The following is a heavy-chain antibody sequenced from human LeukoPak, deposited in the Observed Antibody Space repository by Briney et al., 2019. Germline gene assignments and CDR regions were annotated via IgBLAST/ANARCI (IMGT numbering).Heavy chain of an antibody. V-gene: IGHV1-18*01. Sequence: GASVKVSCKASGYTFTSYGISWVRQAPGQGLEWMGWISAYNGNTNYAQKLRGRVTMTTDTSTSTAYMELRSLRSDDTAVYYCAREGYCSSTSCYVSNYYYYGMDVWGQGTTVTVSS. CDR3: AREGYCSSTSCYVSNYYYYGMDV. CDR2: ISAYNGNT. D-gene: IGHD2-2*01. CDR1: GYTFTSYG. J-gene: IGHJ6*02.